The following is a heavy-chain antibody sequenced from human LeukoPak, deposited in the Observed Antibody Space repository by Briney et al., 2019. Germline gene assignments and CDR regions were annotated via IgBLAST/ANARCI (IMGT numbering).Heavy chain of an antibody. V-gene: IGHV4-34*01. CDR3: ARGSRVAWFGELSGYYFDY. Sequence: SETLSLTCAVYAGSFSGYYWSWIRQPPGKGLEWIGEINHSGSTNYNPSLKSRVTISVDTSKNQFSLKLSSVTAADTAVYYCARGSRVAWFGELSGYYFDYWGQGTLVTVSS. D-gene: IGHD3-10*01. CDR1: AGSFSGYY. CDR2: INHSGST. J-gene: IGHJ4*02.